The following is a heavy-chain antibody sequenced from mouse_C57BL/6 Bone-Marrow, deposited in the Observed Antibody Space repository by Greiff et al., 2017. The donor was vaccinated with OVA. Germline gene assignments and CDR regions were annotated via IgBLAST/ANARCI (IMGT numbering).Heavy chain of an antibody. V-gene: IGHV2-2*01. J-gene: IGHJ1*03. CDR2: IWSGGST. CDR1: GFSLTSYG. CDR3: ARRAYDYDYWYFDV. Sequence: VQRVESGPGLVQPSQSLSITCTVSGFSLTSYGVHWVRQSPGKGLEWLGVIWSGGSTDYNAAFISRLSISKDNSKSQVFFKMNSLQADDTAIYYCARRAYDYDYWYFDVWGTGTTVTVSS. D-gene: IGHD2-4*01.